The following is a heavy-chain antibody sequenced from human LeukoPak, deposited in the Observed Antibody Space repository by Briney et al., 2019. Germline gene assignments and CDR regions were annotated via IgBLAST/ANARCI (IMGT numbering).Heavy chain of an antibody. CDR2: ISSSSSYI. J-gene: IGHJ5*02. CDR1: GFTFSSYS. CDR3: ARTVPAAMLGWFDP. V-gene: IGHV3-21*01. Sequence: GGSLRLSCAASGFTFSSYSMNWVRQAPGKGLEWVSSISSSSSYIYYADSVKGRFTISRDNAKNSLYLQMNSLRAEDMAVYYCARTVPAAMLGWFDPWGQGTLVTVSS. D-gene: IGHD2-2*01.